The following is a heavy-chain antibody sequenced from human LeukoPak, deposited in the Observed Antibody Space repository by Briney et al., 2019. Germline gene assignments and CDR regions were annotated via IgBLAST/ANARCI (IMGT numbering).Heavy chain of an antibody. Sequence: KPGESLKISCEGSGYSFANYWIGWARQMPGRGLEWMAFIHFGNSEIRYRPSFQGQVTLSADKSLGTAHLQWDSLEASDTAIYYCATARHGDSAWAFWGQGTLVTVSS. V-gene: IGHV5-51*03. CDR3: ATARHGDSAWAF. D-gene: IGHD4-17*01. CDR2: IHFGNSEI. CDR1: GYSFANYW. J-gene: IGHJ4*02.